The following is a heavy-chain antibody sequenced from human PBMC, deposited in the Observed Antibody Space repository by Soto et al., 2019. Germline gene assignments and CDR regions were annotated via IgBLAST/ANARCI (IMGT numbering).Heavy chain of an antibody. CDR3: ASADYSTPYYYYYGMDV. CDR2: IIPIFGTA. D-gene: IGHD4-4*01. V-gene: IGHV1-69*01. CDR1: GGTFSSYA. Sequence: QVQLVQSGAEVKKPGSSVKVSCKASGGTFSSYAISWVRQAPGQGLEWMGGIIPIFGTANYAQKFQGRVTITADESTSTAYMELSSLRSEDTAVYYCASADYSTPYYYYYGMDVWGQGTTVTVSS. J-gene: IGHJ6*02.